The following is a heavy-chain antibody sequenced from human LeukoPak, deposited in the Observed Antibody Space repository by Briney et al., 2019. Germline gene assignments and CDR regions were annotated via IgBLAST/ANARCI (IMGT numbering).Heavy chain of an antibody. Sequence: HTGGSLRLSCAASGFTFSHFAMAWVRQAPGKGLEWLLSLGGSAGDTYFADSVKGRFTISRDNSKNILYLQMNSLTAEDTAVYYCAKQEGWHLHEYHFDYWGRGTVVTVSS. CDR1: GFTFSHFA. J-gene: IGHJ4*02. CDR3: AKQEGWHLHEYHFDY. V-gene: IGHV3-23*01. CDR2: LGGSAGDT. D-gene: IGHD2-15*01.